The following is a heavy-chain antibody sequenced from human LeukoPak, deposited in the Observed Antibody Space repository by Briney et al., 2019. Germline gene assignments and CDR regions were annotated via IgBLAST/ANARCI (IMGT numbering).Heavy chain of an antibody. Sequence: SETLSLTCAVSGGSISTNNWWSWVRQPPGEGLEWIGEINHSGSTNYNPSLKSRVTISVDTSKNQFSLKLSSVTAADTAVYYCARRPTVTTMSDAFDIWGQGTMVTVSS. CDR3: ARRPTVTTMSDAFDI. J-gene: IGHJ3*02. D-gene: IGHD4-17*01. V-gene: IGHV4-4*02. CDR2: INHSGST. CDR1: GGSISTNNW.